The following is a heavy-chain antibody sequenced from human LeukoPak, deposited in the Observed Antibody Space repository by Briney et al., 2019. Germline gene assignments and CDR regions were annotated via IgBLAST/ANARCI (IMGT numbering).Heavy chain of an antibody. V-gene: IGHV3-53*01. Sequence: GGSLRLSCAASGFTFSSYGMHWVRQAPGQGLEWVSVIYSGGSTYYADSVQGRFTISRDNSKNTVFLQLNSLRAEDTAVYYCARYHYDSSGYPYYFDYWGQGTLVTVSS. CDR3: ARYHYDSSGYPYYFDY. J-gene: IGHJ4*02. CDR1: GFTFSSYG. CDR2: IYSGGST. D-gene: IGHD3-22*01.